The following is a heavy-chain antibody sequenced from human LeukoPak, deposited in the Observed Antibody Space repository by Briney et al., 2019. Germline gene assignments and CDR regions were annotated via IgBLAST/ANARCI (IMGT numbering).Heavy chain of an antibody. D-gene: IGHD1-1*01. V-gene: IGHV1-69*05. J-gene: IGHJ4*02. CDR1: GGTFSSYA. CDR3: ARELEDSSDY. Sequence: GASVKVSCKASGGTFSSYAISWVRQAPGQGLEWMGRIIPIFGTANYAQKFQGRVTITTDESTSTAYMELSRLRSDDTAVYYCARELEDSSDYWGQGTLVTVSS. CDR2: IIPIFGTA.